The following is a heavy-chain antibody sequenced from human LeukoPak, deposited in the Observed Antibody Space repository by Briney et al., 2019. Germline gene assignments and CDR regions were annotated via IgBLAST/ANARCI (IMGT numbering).Heavy chain of an antibody. D-gene: IGHD2-2*01. CDR3: ARGYCSSTSCYAFDY. Sequence: SVTVSCTASGYTFTSYYMHWVRQAPGQGLEWMGGIIPIFGTANYAQKFQGRVTITADESTSTAYMELSSLRSEDTAVYYCARGYCSSTSCYAFDYWGQGTLVTVSS. V-gene: IGHV1-69*13. CDR2: IIPIFGTA. CDR1: GYTFTSYY. J-gene: IGHJ4*02.